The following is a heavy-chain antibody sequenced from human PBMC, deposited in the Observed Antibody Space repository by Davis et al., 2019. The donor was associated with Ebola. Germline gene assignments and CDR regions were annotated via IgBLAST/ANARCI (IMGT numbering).Heavy chain of an antibody. CDR1: GGAISRYY. V-gene: IGHV4-4*07. Sequence: PGGSLRLSCTVSGGAISRYYWTWIRQPAGKGLEWLGRIYTSGTTNYKPSLKSRVSMSVDTAKNQFSLKVTSVTAADTAVYYCAREGRAAVGTGGMDVWGQGTTVTVSS. J-gene: IGHJ6*02. CDR2: IYTSGTT. CDR3: AREGRAAVGTGGMDV. D-gene: IGHD6-13*01.